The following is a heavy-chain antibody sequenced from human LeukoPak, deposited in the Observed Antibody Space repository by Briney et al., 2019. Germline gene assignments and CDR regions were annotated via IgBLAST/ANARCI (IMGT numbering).Heavy chain of an antibody. D-gene: IGHD6-13*01. V-gene: IGHV3-64D*06. Sequence: SVGSLRLSCSASGFRFSSYAVHWVRQAPGKGLKHVSAITNNGGTTYYADSVKGRFTISRDNSKDTVYLQMSSLRDEDTAVYYCVTQGYYWGQGALVTVSS. CDR2: ITNNGGTT. CDR1: GFRFSSYA. CDR3: VTQGYY. J-gene: IGHJ4*02.